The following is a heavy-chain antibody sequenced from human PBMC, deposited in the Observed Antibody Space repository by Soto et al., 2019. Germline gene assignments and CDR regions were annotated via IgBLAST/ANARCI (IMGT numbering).Heavy chain of an antibody. J-gene: IGHJ5*02. CDR2: IYYSGST. CDR3: ARDGQEGDWFDP. Sequence: QVQLQESGPGLVKPSETLSLTCTVSGGSISSYYWSWIRQPPGKGLEWIGYIYYSGSTNYNPSLKSRVTISVDTSKNQLSLKLSSVTAADTAVHYCARDGQEGDWFDPWGQGTLVTVSS. V-gene: IGHV4-59*01. CDR1: GGSISSYY.